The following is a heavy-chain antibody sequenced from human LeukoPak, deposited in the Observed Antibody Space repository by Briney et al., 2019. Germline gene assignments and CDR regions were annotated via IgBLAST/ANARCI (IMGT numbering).Heavy chain of an antibody. J-gene: IGHJ4*02. Sequence: GSVKVSRKGFEYTLTGYYMDLVRQAPGQGVEWMGWINPNSGGTNYAQKFQGRVTMTRDTSISTAYMELSRLKSDDTAVYYCARARPYSSGWNFDYWGQGTLLTVSS. CDR2: INPNSGGT. D-gene: IGHD6-19*01. V-gene: IGHV1-2*02. CDR3: ARARPYSSGWNFDY. CDR1: EYTLTGYY.